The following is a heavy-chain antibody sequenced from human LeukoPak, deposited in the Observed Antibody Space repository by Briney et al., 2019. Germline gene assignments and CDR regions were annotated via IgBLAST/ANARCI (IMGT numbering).Heavy chain of an antibody. CDR3: AKDRGWFGGSLANFDY. J-gene: IGHJ4*02. CDR1: GFTVSSNY. Sequence: GGSLRLSCAASGFTVSSNYMSWVRQAPGKGLEWVSVISGSGGSTYYSDSVKGRFTISRDNSKNTLYVQMNILRAEDTAVYYCAKDRGWFGGSLANFDYWGQGTLVTVSS. CDR2: ISGSGGST. V-gene: IGHV3-23*01. D-gene: IGHD3-10*01.